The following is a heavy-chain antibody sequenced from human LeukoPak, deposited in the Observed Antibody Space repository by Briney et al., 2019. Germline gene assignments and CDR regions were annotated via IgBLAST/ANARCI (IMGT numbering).Heavy chain of an antibody. Sequence: PSQTLSLTCAVSGGSISSGGYSWSWIRQPPGKGLEWIGYIYHSGSTYYNPSLKSRVTISVDGSKNQFSLNLSSVTAADTAVYYCAREGYCSGGSCDNWFDPWGQGTLVTVSS. V-gene: IGHV4-30-2*01. CDR1: GGSISSGGYS. CDR2: IYHSGST. J-gene: IGHJ5*02. CDR3: AREGYCSGGSCDNWFDP. D-gene: IGHD2-15*01.